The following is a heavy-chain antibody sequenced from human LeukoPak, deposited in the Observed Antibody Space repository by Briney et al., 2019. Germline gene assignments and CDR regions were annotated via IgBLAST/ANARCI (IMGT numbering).Heavy chain of an antibody. CDR1: GGSISSYY. D-gene: IGHD3-10*01. V-gene: IGHV4-4*07. CDR3: ARDSGTTGEVKFDP. Sequence: ASETLSLTCTVSGGSISSYYWSWIRQPAGKVLEWIGRIYTSGSTTYNPSLKSRVTMSVDTSKNQFSLKLRSVTAADTAVYYCARDSGTTGEVKFDPWGQGTLVTVSS. J-gene: IGHJ5*02. CDR2: IYTSGST.